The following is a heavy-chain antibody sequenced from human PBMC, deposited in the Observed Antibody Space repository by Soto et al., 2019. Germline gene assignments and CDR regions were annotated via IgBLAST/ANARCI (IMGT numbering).Heavy chain of an antibody. J-gene: IGHJ4*02. Sequence: QVQLVESGGGVVHPGRSLRLSCAASGFPFSDYGMQWVRQAPGKGLEWVALISYDGSNKKYAGSVQGRFAISRDTSKNMVYLQMDTLRPEDTAVYYCALTFDSGSGSPEALGHWGQGTLVIVSS. CDR3: ALTFDSGSGSPEALGH. V-gene: IGHV3-30*03. CDR2: ISYDGSNK. CDR1: GFPFSDYG. D-gene: IGHD3-10*01.